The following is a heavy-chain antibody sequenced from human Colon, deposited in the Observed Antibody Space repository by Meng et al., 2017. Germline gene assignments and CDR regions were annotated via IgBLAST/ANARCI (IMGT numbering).Heavy chain of an antibody. CDR3: ARVPTTVDPFES. CDR1: GGSISSNNW. J-gene: IGHJ4*02. Sequence: QGLLKESGPGLVKLSGTLSLTCTVSGGSISSNNWWSWVRQSPGRGLEWIGEIYQSGSTNYSPSLKSRVTISLDKSKNQFSLKVSYMTAADTAVYFCARVPTTVDPFESWGQGTLVTASS. D-gene: IGHD4-23*01. CDR2: IYQSGST. V-gene: IGHV4-4*02.